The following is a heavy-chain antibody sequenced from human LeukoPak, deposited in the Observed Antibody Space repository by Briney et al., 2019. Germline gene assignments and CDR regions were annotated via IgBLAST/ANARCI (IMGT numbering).Heavy chain of an antibody. CDR1: GYTFTGYY. J-gene: IGHJ5*02. D-gene: IGHD3-3*01. CDR3: AGSIPWSGYYIQTNWFDP. CDR2: INPNSGGT. Sequence: ASVKVSCKASGYTFTGYYMHWVRQAPGQGLEWMGWINPNSGGTNYAQKFQGRVTMTRDTSISTAYTELSRLRSDDTAVYYCAGSIPWSGYYIQTNWFDPWGQGTLVTVSS. V-gene: IGHV1-2*02.